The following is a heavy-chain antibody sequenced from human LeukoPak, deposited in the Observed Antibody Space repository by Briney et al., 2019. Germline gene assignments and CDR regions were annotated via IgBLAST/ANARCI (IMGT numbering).Heavy chain of an antibody. Sequence: PGGSLRLSCAASGFTFSSYAMHWVRQAPGKGLEWVAVISYDGSNKYYADSVKGRFTISRDNSKNTLYLQMNSLRAEDTAVYYCARDQLGYCSSTSCRGPVGYWGQGTLVTVSS. V-gene: IGHV3-30-3*01. CDR3: ARDQLGYCSSTSCRGPVGY. CDR2: ISYDGSNK. D-gene: IGHD2-2*01. CDR1: GFTFSSYA. J-gene: IGHJ4*02.